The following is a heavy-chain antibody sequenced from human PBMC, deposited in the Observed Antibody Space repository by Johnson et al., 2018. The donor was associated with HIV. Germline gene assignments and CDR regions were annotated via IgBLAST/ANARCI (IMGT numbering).Heavy chain of an antibody. V-gene: IGHV3-30*03. Sequence: QVQLVESGGGVVQPGRSLRLSCAASGFTFSRCGMHWVRQAPGKGLEWVALISYDGSNKYYADSVKGRFTISRDNSKNTLFLQMNSLRPEDTAVFYCVRGREGVDNSGGSFDVRGQGTMVIVSS. CDR3: VRGREGVDNSGGSFDV. CDR2: ISYDGSNK. CDR1: GFTFSRCG. J-gene: IGHJ3*01. D-gene: IGHD1-1*01.